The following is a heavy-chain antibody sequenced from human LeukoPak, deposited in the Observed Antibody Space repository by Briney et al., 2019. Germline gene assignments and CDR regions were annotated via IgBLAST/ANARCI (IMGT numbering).Heavy chain of an antibody. CDR2: ISAYNGNT. J-gene: IGHJ6*03. CDR3: AREDLDYDNLTSYYTELHYYYYMDV. V-gene: IGHV1-18*01. Sequence: ASVKVSCKASGYTFTSSGISWVRQAPGQGLEWMGWISAYNGNTNYAQKLQGRVTMTTDTSTSTAYMALRSPRSDDTAVYYFAREDLDYDNLTSYYTELHYYYYMDVWGKGTTVTVSS. D-gene: IGHD3-9*01. CDR1: GYTFTSSG.